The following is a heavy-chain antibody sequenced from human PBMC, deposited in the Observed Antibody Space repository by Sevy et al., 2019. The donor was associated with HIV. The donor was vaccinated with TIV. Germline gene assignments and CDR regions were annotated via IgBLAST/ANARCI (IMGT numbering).Heavy chain of an antibody. CDR2: ISYDGSNK. CDR1: GFTFSSYA. CDR3: ARDGAPTTYYGGTGTGWFDP. Sequence: GGSLRLSCAASGFTFSSYAMHWVRQAPGKGLEWVAVISYDGSNKYYEDSVKGRFNISRDNSKNTLYLQMNGLRAEDTAVYYCARDGAPTTYYGGTGTGWFDPWGQGTLVTVSS. J-gene: IGHJ5*02. D-gene: IGHD2-15*01. V-gene: IGHV3-30-3*01.